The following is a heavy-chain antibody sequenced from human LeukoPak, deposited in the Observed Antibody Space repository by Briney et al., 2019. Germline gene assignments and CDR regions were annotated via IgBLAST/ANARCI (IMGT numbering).Heavy chain of an antibody. Sequence: SETLSLTCTVSGGSISSYYWSWIRQPAGKGLEWIGRIYSSGSTNYNPSLKSRVTMSVDTSKNQFSLKLSSVTAADTAVYYCARSGMVTHAFDIWGQGTMLTVSS. D-gene: IGHD5-18*01. J-gene: IGHJ3*02. CDR3: ARSGMVTHAFDI. CDR1: GGSISSYY. V-gene: IGHV4-4*07. CDR2: IYSSGST.